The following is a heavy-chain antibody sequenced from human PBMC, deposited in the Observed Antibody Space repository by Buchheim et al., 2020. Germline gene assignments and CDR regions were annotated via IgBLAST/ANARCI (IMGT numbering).Heavy chain of an antibody. D-gene: IGHD1-26*01. CDR2: IYYSAST. J-gene: IGHJ4*02. CDR3: ARVLGATWATRAFDY. CDR1: DYSIDSASY. V-gene: IGHV4-38-2*02. Sequence: QVQLQESGPGLVKFSETLSLTRTVSDYSIDSASYWAWIRQPPGKGLQWVGTIYYSASTYYNPSLKSRVTVSFGTSNNQFSTKLSSVTAADTAVYFCARVLGATWATRAFDYWGQGTL.